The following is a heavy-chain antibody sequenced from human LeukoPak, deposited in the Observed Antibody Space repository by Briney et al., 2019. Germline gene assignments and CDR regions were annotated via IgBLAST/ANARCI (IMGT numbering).Heavy chain of an antibody. Sequence: GESLKISCKGSGYSFTSYWITWVRQVPGKGLEWMGIIYPGDSDTRYSPSFQGQVTISADKSISTAYLQWSSLKASDTAMYYCARISSGYYEINWFDPWGQGTLVTVSS. CDR1: GYSFTSYW. V-gene: IGHV5-51*01. J-gene: IGHJ5*02. CDR2: IYPGDSDT. D-gene: IGHD3-22*01. CDR3: ARISSGYYEINWFDP.